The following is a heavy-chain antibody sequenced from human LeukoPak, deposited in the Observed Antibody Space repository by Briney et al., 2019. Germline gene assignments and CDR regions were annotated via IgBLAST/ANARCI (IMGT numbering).Heavy chain of an antibody. V-gene: IGHV3-7*03. Sequence: GGSLRLSCAASGFTFSSYAMHWVRQAPGKGLEWVANIKQDGSETYYVDSVKGRFTISRDNSKNTLYLQMNSLRAEDTAVYYCAKDLRVDSSGYYPWGQGTLVTVSS. CDR3: AKDLRVDSSGYYP. CDR2: IKQDGSET. D-gene: IGHD3-22*01. J-gene: IGHJ5*02. CDR1: GFTFSSYA.